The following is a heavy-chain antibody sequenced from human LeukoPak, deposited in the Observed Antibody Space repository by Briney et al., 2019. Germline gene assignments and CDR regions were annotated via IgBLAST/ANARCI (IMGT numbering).Heavy chain of an antibody. CDR1: GYTFTGYY. CDR2: INPNSGGT. V-gene: IGHV1-2*06. J-gene: IGHJ4*02. Sequence: ASVTVSCTASGYTFTGYYMHWVRQAPGQGLEWMGRINPNSGGTNYAQKFQGRVTMTRDTSISTAYMELSRLRSDDTAVYYCARVQRSYSYGFDYWGQGTLVTVSS. D-gene: IGHD5-18*01. CDR3: ARVQRSYSYGFDY.